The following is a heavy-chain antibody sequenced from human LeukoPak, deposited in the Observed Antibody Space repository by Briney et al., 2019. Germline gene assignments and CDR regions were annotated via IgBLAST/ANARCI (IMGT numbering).Heavy chain of an antibody. Sequence: SETLSLTCTVSGGSINNYYWSWIRQSPGKGLEWTGYIYYRGSSNYNPSLKSRITMLVDTSKNQFSLKLNSVTAADTAVYYCARDAADGDYFDYWGQGTLVTVSS. J-gene: IGHJ4*02. CDR2: IYYRGSS. CDR1: GGSINNYY. CDR3: ARDAADGDYFDY. D-gene: IGHD3-16*01. V-gene: IGHV4-59*01.